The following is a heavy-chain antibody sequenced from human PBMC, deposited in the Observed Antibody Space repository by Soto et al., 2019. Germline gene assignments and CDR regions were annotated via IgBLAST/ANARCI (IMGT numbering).Heavy chain of an antibody. D-gene: IGHD3-22*01. CDR2: IDPSDSYT. J-gene: IGHJ3*01. CDR3: ARLYYYDIPARGPIV. Sequence: PGESLKISCKGSGYSFTSYWISWVRQMPGKGLEWMGRIDPSDSYTNYSPSFQGHVTISADKSISTAYLQWSSLKASDTAMYYCARLYYYDIPARGPIVWGQGTMVTVSS. V-gene: IGHV5-10-1*01. CDR1: GYSFTSYW.